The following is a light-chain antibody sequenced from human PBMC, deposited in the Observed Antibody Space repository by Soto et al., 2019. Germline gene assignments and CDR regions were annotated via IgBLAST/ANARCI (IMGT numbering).Light chain of an antibody. Sequence: DIQMTQSPSSLSASVGDRVIITCRASQSISSYLNWYQQKPGKAPNLLIYTASSLQSGVPSRFSGSGSGTDFTLTISSLQPEDFATYYCQESYTTPRGTFGQGTKVDIK. CDR2: TAS. J-gene: IGKJ1*01. CDR1: QSISSY. CDR3: QESYTTPRGT. V-gene: IGKV1-39*01.